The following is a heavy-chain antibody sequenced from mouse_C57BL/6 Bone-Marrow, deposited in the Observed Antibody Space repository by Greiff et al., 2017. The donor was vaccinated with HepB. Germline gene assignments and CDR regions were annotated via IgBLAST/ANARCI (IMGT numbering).Heavy chain of an antibody. D-gene: IGHD4-1*01. J-gene: IGHJ1*03. CDR2: IWTGGGT. V-gene: IGHV2-9-1*01. CDR3: ARKGANWDVDWYFDV. Sequence: VQLVESGPGLVAPSQSLSITCTVSGFSLTSYAISWVRQPPGKGLEWLVVIWTGGGTNYNSALKSRLSISKDNSKSQVFLKMNSLQTDDTARYYCARKGANWDVDWYFDVWGTGTTVTVSS. CDR1: GFSLTSYA.